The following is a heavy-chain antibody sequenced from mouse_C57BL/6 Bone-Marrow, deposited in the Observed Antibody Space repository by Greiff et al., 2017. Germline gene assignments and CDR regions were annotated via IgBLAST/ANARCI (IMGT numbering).Heavy chain of an antibody. Sequence: VKLVESGPELVKPGASVKISCKASGYAFSSSWMNWVKQRPGKGLEWIGRIYPGDGDTNYNGKFKGKATLTAAKSSSTAYMQLSSLTSEDSAVYFCARVYCCGSRCGVGYWGEGASVRVS. J-gene: IGHJ4*01. CDR2: IYPGDGDT. CDR1: GYAFSSSW. D-gene: IGHD1-1*01. CDR3: ARVYCCGSRCGVGY. V-gene: IGHV1-82*01.